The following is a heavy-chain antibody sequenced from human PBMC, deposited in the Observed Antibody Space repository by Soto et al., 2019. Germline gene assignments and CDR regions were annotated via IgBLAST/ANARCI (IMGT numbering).Heavy chain of an antibody. D-gene: IGHD3-3*01. CDR2: IIPIFGTA. CDR1: GGTFSSYA. Sequence: GASVKVSCKASGGTFSSYAISWVRQAPGQGLEWMGGIIPIFGTANYAQKFQGRVTITADESTSTAYMELSSLRSEDTAVYYCARLGYDFWSGPPQPHIDYYYYYGMDVWGQGTTVTVSS. V-gene: IGHV1-69*13. J-gene: IGHJ6*02. CDR3: ARLGYDFWSGPPQPHIDYYYYYGMDV.